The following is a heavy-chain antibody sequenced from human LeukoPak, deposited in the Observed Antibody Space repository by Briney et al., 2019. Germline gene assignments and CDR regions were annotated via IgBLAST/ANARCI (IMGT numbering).Heavy chain of an antibody. Sequence: GGALRLSCAASGFTFSSYAMSWVRQAPGKGRECGSAIIGSGVSTYYADSVKGRVTISRDNSKNTLYLQMNSLRAEDTAVYYCANGRWLQLQVDYWGQGTLVTVSS. V-gene: IGHV3-23*01. CDR1: GFTFSSYA. D-gene: IGHD5-24*01. CDR2: IIGSGVST. CDR3: ANGRWLQLQVDY. J-gene: IGHJ4*02.